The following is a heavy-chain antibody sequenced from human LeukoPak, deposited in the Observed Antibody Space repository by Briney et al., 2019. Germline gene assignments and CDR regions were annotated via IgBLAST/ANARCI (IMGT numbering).Heavy chain of an antibody. CDR3: AKDGGLWVSAHWGDS. CDR2: ITTSDGNT. Sequence: GSLRLSCAASGFTFDDYGMSWVRQAPGKGLEWVSTITTSDGNTYYADSVKGRFTVSRDNSKNTLFLQMNSLRAEDTAVYYCAKDGGLWVSAHWGDSWGRGTLVTVSS. D-gene: IGHD7-27*01. J-gene: IGHJ4*02. CDR1: GFTFDDYG. V-gene: IGHV3-23*01.